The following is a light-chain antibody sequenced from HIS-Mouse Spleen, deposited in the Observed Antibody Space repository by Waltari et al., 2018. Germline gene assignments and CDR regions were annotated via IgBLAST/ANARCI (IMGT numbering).Light chain of an antibody. Sequence: QSVLTQPPSASGTPGQRVTISCSGSSSNLGSNYVYWYKQLPGTAPKLPIYRNNQRPSGVPDRFSGSKSGTSASLAISGLRSEDEANYYCAAWDDSLSGPVFGGGTKLTVL. CDR2: RNN. CDR3: AAWDDSLSGPV. CDR1: SSNLGSNY. V-gene: IGLV1-47*01. J-gene: IGLJ3*02.